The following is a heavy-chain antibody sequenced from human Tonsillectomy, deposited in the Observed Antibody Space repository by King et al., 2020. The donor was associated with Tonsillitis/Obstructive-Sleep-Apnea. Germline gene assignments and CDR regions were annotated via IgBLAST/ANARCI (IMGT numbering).Heavy chain of an antibody. Sequence: VQLVESGGGLVQPGRSLRLSCAASGFTFDDYAMHWVRQAPGKGLEWVSGISWNSGSIGYADSVKGRFTISRDNAKNSLYLQMNSLRAEDTALYYCAKDFVNDILTGYYNWFDPWGQGTLVTVSS. D-gene: IGHD3-9*01. CDR2: ISWNSGSI. V-gene: IGHV3-9*01. J-gene: IGHJ5*02. CDR3: AKDFVNDILTGYYNWFDP. CDR1: GFTFDDYA.